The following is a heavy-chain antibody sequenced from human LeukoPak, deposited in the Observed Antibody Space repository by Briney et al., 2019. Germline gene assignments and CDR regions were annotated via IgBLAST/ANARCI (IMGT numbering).Heavy chain of an antibody. Sequence: SETLSLTCTVSGGSISSGGYYWSWIRQHPGKGLEWIGYIYYSGSTYYNPSLKSRVTISVDTSKNQFSLKLSSVTAADTAVYYCARDLSGGFDYWGQGTLVTVSS. J-gene: IGHJ4*02. CDR1: GGSISSGGYY. CDR3: ARDLSGGFDY. V-gene: IGHV4-31*03. D-gene: IGHD2-15*01. CDR2: IYYSGST.